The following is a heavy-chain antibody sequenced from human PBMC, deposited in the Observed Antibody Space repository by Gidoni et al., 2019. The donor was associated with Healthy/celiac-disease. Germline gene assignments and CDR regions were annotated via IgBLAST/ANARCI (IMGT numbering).Heavy chain of an antibody. J-gene: IGHJ4*02. V-gene: IGHV4-34*01. CDR3: ARGQRWYTSSSYDY. Sequence: YGGSFSGYYWSWIRQPPGKGLEWIGEINHSGSTNYNPSLKSRVTISVDTSKNQFSLKLSSVTAADTAVYYCARGQRWYTSSSYDYWGQGTLVTVSS. D-gene: IGHD2-15*01. CDR2: INHSGST. CDR1: GGSFSGYY.